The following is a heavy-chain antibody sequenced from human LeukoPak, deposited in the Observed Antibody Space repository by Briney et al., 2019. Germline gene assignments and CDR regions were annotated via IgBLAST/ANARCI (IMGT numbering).Heavy chain of an antibody. CDR1: GFTVSSNY. J-gene: IGHJ4*02. V-gene: IGHV3-53*01. Sequence: GGSLRLSCVVSGFTVSSNYMTWVRQAPGKGLEWVSVIYSDGNTYYADSVKGRFTISRDISKNTLYPQMDSLRAEDTAVYYCAIHTWDYWGQGTLVTVSS. CDR3: AIHTWDY. CDR2: IYSDGNT.